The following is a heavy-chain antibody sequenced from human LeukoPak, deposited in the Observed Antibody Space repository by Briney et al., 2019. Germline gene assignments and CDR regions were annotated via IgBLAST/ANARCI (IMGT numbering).Heavy chain of an antibody. D-gene: IGHD3-22*01. CDR2: ISSSSSYI. V-gene: IGHV3-21*01. CDR3: AREVVRLHYGMDV. J-gene: IGHJ6*02. Sequence: GGSLRLSCAASGFTFSSYSMNWVRQAPGKGLEWVSSISSSSSYIYYADSVKGRFTISRDNAKNSLYLQMNSLRAEDTAVYYCAREVVRLHYGMDVWGQGTTVTVSS. CDR1: GFTFSSYS.